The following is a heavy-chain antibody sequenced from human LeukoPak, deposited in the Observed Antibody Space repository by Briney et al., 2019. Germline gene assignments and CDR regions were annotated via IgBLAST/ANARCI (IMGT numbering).Heavy chain of an antibody. Sequence: GESLKISCKGSGYSFTSYWIGWVRQMPGKGLEWMGIIYPGDSDTRYSPSFQGQVTISADKSISTAYLQWSSLKASDTAMYYCARRYYYGSGSYEWSYYFDYRGQGTLVTVSS. CDR3: ARRYYYGSGSYEWSYYFDY. CDR1: GYSFTSYW. D-gene: IGHD3-10*01. CDR2: IYPGDSDT. V-gene: IGHV5-51*01. J-gene: IGHJ4*02.